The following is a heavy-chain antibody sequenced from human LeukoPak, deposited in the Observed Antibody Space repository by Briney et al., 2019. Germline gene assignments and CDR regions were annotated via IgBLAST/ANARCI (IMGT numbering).Heavy chain of an antibody. V-gene: IGHV4-34*01. D-gene: IGHD4-23*01. Sequence: SETLSLTCAVYGGSFSGYYWSWIRKPPRKGLEWIGEINHSGSTNYNPSLKSRVTTSVDTSKNQFSLKLSSVTAADTAVYYCARDYGGSSPFDYWGQGTLVTVSS. CDR2: INHSGST. CDR3: ARDYGGSSPFDY. J-gene: IGHJ4*02. CDR1: GGSFSGYY.